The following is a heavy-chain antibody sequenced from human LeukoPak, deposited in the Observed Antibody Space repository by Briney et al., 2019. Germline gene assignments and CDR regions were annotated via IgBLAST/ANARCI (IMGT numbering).Heavy chain of an antibody. D-gene: IGHD6-19*01. CDR1: GGSLSGYY. CDR3: AGWYYYYYGMDV. V-gene: IGHV4-34*01. CDR2: INHSGST. J-gene: IGHJ6*02. Sequence: PSETMSLTCAVYGGSLSGYYWSWIRQPQGKGMEWIGEINHSGSTNYNPCLKSRVTISVDTSKNQFSLKLGSVTAADTAVYYCAGWYYYYYGMDVWGQGTTVTVSS.